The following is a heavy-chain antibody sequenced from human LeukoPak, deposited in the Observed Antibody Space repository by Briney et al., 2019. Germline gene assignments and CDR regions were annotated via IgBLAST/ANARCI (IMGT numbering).Heavy chain of an antibody. CDR1: GYNFMIYW. CDR2: IYPGDSDT. Sequence: GESLQISCQASGYNFMIYWIAWVRQLPGQGLEWMGIIYPGDSDTRYSPSFQGQVTISADKSNSTTFLQWSSLKASDSGMYYCARLNGRPVDSWGQGTLVTVSS. D-gene: IGHD2-8*01. J-gene: IGHJ4*02. V-gene: IGHV5-51*01. CDR3: ARLNGRPVDS.